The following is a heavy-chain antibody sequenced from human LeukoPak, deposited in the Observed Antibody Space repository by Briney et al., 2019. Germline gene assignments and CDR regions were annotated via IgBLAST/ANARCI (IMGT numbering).Heavy chain of an antibody. D-gene: IGHD3-10*02. J-gene: IGHJ6*04. V-gene: IGHV3-48*04. CDR2: ISSSGSTI. CDR1: AFSLSDYN. CDR3: AELGITMIGGV. Sequence: PGGSLRLSCAASAFSLSDYNMNWVRQAPGKGLEWVSYISSSGSTIYYADSVKGRFTISRDNAKNSLYLQMNSLRAEDTAVYYCAELGITMIGGVWGKGTTVTISS.